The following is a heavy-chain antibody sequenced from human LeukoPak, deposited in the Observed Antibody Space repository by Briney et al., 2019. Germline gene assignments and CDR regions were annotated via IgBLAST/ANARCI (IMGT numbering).Heavy chain of an antibody. CDR3: ARGRPHGNDY. CDR1: GFTFSSYW. Sequence: AGGSLRLSCAASGFTFSSYWMNWARQAPGKGLVWVSRIASDGNSTTYADSVKGRFSISRDNAKNTLYLQMNSLRVEDTAVYYCARGRPHGNDYWGQGTPVTVSS. CDR2: IASDGNST. V-gene: IGHV3-74*01. D-gene: IGHD4-23*01. J-gene: IGHJ4*02.